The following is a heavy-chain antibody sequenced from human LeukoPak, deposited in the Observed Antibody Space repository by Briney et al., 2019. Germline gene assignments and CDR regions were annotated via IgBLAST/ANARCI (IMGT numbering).Heavy chain of an antibody. CDR3: ARYDSRGSASTRFDS. Sequence: SETLSLTCAVSGYPLGRNYFWSWVRQPPGKRLEWIGRIYGSESTTYNPSLMNRVTISVDTSRNHLSLQLTSATAADTAVYYCARYDSRGSASTRFDSWGQGILVTISS. V-gene: IGHV4-38-2*01. D-gene: IGHD4-23*01. CDR2: IYGSEST. CDR1: GYPLGRNYF. J-gene: IGHJ5*01.